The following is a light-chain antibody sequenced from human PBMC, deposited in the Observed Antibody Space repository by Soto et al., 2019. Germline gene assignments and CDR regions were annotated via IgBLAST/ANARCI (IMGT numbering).Light chain of an antibody. CDR1: QSVRSSY. V-gene: IGKV3-20*01. J-gene: IGKJ1*01. CDR3: QQYGSSPLWT. CDR2: GAS. Sequence: EIVLTQSPGTLSLSPGERATLSCRASQSVRSSYLAWYQQKPGQAPRLLIYGASTRATGIPDRFSGSGSGTDFTLTIRRLAPEDFAVYYCQQYGSSPLWTFGQGTKV.